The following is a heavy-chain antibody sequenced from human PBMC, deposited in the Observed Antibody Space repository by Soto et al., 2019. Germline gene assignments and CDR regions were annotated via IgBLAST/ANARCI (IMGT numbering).Heavy chain of an antibody. D-gene: IGHD2-2*01. J-gene: IGHJ6*02. CDR1: GGTFSSYA. Sequence: QVQLVQSGAEVKKPGSSVKVSCKASGGTFSSYAISWVRQAPGQGLEWMGGIIPIFGTANYAQKFQGRVTITADESTSTAYMELSSLGSEDTAVYYCARESRDCISTSCYGWGVGMDVWGQGTTVTVSS. V-gene: IGHV1-69*12. CDR3: ARESRDCISTSCYGWGVGMDV. CDR2: IIPIFGTA.